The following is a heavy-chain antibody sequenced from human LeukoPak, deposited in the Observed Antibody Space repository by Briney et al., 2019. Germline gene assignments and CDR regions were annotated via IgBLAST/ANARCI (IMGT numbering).Heavy chain of an antibody. J-gene: IGHJ6*04. CDR2: ISSSSSTI. V-gene: IGHV3-48*01. Sequence: RPGGSLRLSCAASGFTFSSYSMNWVRQAPGKGLEWVSYISSSSSTIYYADSVKGRFTISRDNAKNSLYLQMNSLRAEDTAVYYCAPFSDFWSGRRGFWGVWGKGTTVTVSS. CDR3: APFSDFWSGRRGFWGV. CDR1: GFTFSSYS. D-gene: IGHD3-3*01.